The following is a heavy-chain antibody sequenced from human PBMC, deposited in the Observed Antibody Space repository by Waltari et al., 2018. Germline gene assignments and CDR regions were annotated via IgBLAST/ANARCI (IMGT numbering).Heavy chain of an antibody. V-gene: IGHV3-21*01. CDR3: ARDGQQLAAFDY. CDR1: GFTFSSSS. J-gene: IGHJ4*02. D-gene: IGHD6-13*01. Sequence: EVQLVESGGGLVKPGGSLRLSCAASGFTFSSSSMNWVRQAPGKGLEWVSSISSSSSYIYYADSVKGRFTISRDNAKNSLYLQMNSLRAEDTAVYYCARDGQQLAAFDYWGQGTLVTVSS. CDR2: ISSSSSYI.